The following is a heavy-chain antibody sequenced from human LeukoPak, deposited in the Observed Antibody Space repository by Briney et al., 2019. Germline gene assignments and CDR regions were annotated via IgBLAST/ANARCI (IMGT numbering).Heavy chain of an antibody. CDR1: GFTFSMYW. V-gene: IGHV3-7*01. CDR2: IKLDESEK. CDR3: ARAKSGWHEN. J-gene: IGHJ4*02. D-gene: IGHD6-19*01. Sequence: GGSLRLSCAASGFTFSMYWMSWARQAPGKGLKWVANIKLDESEKDYMDSVKGRFTISRDNAKNSLYLQMNSLRVEDTAIYYCARAKSGWHENWGQGTLVTVSS.